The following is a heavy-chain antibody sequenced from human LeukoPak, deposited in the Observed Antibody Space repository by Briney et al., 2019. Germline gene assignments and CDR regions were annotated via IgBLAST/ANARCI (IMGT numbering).Heavy chain of an antibody. V-gene: IGHV3-11*05. CDR1: GFTFSDYY. J-gene: IGHJ4*02. D-gene: IGHD6-13*01. Sequence: GGSLRLSCAASGFTFSDYYMSWIRQAPGKGLEWVSYISSSSSYTNYADSVKSRFTISRDNAKNSLYLQMNSLRGEDTAVYYCAKGTGGSSWSPNRDWGQGTLVTVSS. CDR3: AKGTGGSSWSPNRD. CDR2: ISSSSSYT.